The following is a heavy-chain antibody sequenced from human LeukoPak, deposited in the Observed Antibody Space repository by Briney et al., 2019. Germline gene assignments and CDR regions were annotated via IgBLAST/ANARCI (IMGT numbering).Heavy chain of an antibody. CDR1: NYSISSGYY. V-gene: IGHV4-38-2*02. D-gene: IGHD6-19*01. Sequence: SETLSLTYTVSNYSISSGYYWGWIRQPPGKGLEWIGSIDHSGSTYYNPSLNSRVTISVDTSKNQFSLKLTSVTAADTAVYYCARGGKWLYYFDYWGQGTLVTVSS. J-gene: IGHJ4*02. CDR3: ARGGKWLYYFDY. CDR2: IDHSGST.